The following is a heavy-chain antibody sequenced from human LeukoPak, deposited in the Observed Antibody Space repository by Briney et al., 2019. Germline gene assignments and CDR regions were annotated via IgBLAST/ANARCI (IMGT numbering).Heavy chain of an antibody. D-gene: IGHD3-10*01. Sequence: SETLSLTCTVSGGSISSYYWSWIRQPPGKGLKWIGYIYYSGSTNYNPSLKSRVTISVDTSKNQFSLKLSSVTAADTAVYYCAREYGSVAFDIWGQGTMVTVSS. CDR3: AREYGSVAFDI. CDR1: GGSISSYY. J-gene: IGHJ3*02. CDR2: IYYSGST. V-gene: IGHV4-59*01.